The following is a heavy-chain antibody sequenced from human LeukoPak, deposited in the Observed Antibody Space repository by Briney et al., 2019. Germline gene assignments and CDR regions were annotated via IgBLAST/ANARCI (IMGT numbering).Heavy chain of an antibody. Sequence: SVKVSCKASGGTFSSYAISWVRQAPGQGLEWMGGIIPIFGTANYAQKFQGRVTITADESTSTACMELSSLRSEDTAVYYCASRYDSSGYLLQGPRRRDYFDYWGQGTLVTVSS. J-gene: IGHJ4*02. V-gene: IGHV1-69*01. CDR3: ASRYDSSGYLLQGPRRRDYFDY. CDR2: IIPIFGTA. CDR1: GGTFSSYA. D-gene: IGHD3-22*01.